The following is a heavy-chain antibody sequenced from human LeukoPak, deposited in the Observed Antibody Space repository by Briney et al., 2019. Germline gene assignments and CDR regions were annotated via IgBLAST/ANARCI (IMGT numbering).Heavy chain of an antibody. CDR3: ARHSVVTPYYDFWSGPDV. D-gene: IGHD3-3*01. J-gene: IGHJ6*04. V-gene: IGHV4-59*08. CDR1: GGSISSYY. Sequence: ETLSLTCTVSGGSISSYYWSWIRQPQGKGLEWIGYIYYGGSTNYNPSLKSRVTISVDTSKNQFSLKLSSVTAADTAVYYCARHSVVTPYYDFWSGPDVWGKGTTVTVSS. CDR2: IYYGGST.